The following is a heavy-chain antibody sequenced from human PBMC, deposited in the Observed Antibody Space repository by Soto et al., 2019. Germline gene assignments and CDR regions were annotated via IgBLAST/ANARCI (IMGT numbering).Heavy chain of an antibody. V-gene: IGHV3-33*08. Sequence: GGSLRLSCAASGFTFSSYGMHWVRQAPGKGLEWVAVIWYDGSNKYYADSVKGRFTISRDNSKNTLYLQMNSLRAEDTAVYDCERYICEYSSSSVAHDAFDIWGQGTMVTVSS. CDR3: ERYICEYSSSSVAHDAFDI. CDR2: IWYDGSNK. J-gene: IGHJ3*02. D-gene: IGHD6-6*01. CDR1: GFTFSSYG.